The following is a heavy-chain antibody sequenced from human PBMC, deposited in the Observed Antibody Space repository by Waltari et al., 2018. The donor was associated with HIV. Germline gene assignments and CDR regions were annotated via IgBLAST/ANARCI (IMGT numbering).Heavy chain of an antibody. J-gene: IGHJ5*01. V-gene: IGHV4-59*01. CDR3: ARTVGTSISGVITYNWFDS. D-gene: IGHD3-3*01. CDR2: IYYTGTS. Sequence: QVQLQESGPGLVKPSETLSPPCNVSADPTNHYNLSWIRPSPAKGLEWIGYIYYTGTSNYNPSPSLKSRVTMSLDTSKTQFSLKLTSVSAADTAVYYCARTVGTSISGVITYNWFDSWGQGTLVTVSS. CDR1: ADPTNHYN.